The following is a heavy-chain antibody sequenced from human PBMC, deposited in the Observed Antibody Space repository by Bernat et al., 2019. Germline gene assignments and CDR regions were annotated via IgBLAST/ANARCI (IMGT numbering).Heavy chain of an antibody. CDR3: ARGGGIAAADTEFDY. V-gene: IGHV1-2*04. D-gene: IGHD6-13*01. Sequence: QVQLVQSGAEVKKPGASVKVSCKASGYTFTGYYMHWVRQAPGQGLEWMGWINPNSGGTNYAQKFQGWVTMTRDTSISTAYMELSRLRSDDTAVYYCARGGGIAAADTEFDYRGQGTLVTVSS. CDR1: GYTFTGYY. J-gene: IGHJ4*02. CDR2: INPNSGGT.